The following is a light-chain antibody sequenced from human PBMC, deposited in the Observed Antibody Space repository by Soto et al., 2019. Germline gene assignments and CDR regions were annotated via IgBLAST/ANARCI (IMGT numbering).Light chain of an antibody. Sequence: EIVMTQSPATLSVSPGERATLSCRASQSVSRNLAWYQQKPGQAPRLLIYGASTRATGIPARFSGSGSGTELTLTISSLQSEDFAVYYCQQYNNWPPYTFGQGTKLEIK. J-gene: IGKJ2*01. CDR3: QQYNNWPPYT. CDR2: GAS. CDR1: QSVSRN. V-gene: IGKV3-15*01.